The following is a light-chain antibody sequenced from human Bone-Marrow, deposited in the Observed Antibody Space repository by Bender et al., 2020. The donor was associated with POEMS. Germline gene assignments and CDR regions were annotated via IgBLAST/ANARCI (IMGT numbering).Light chain of an antibody. V-gene: IGLV2-23*02. Sequence: QSALTQPASVSGSPGQSITISCTGTSSDVGGYDLVSWYQQHPGKVPKLLISEVTKRPSGVSNRFSGYKSGNTASLTISGLQPEDEADYYCCAFTNSRTVVFGGGTKLTVL. CDR2: EVT. J-gene: IGLJ3*02. CDR3: CAFTNSRTVV. CDR1: SSDVGGYDL.